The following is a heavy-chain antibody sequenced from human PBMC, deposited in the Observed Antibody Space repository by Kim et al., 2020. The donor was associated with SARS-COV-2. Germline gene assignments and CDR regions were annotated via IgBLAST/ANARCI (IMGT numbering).Heavy chain of an antibody. CDR1: GGTFSSYA. J-gene: IGHJ5*02. V-gene: IGHV1-69*13. D-gene: IGHD2-15*01. Sequence: SVKVSCKASGGTFSSYAISWVRQAPGQGLEWMGGIIPIFGTANYAQKFQGRVTITADESTSTAYMELSSLRSEDTAVYYCARVGNHPPNWFDPWGQGTLVTVSS. CDR3: ARVGNHPPNWFDP. CDR2: IIPIFGTA.